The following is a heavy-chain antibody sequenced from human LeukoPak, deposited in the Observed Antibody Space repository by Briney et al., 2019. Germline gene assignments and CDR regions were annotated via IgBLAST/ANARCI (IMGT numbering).Heavy chain of an antibody. CDR2: IYTSGST. Sequence: SQTLSLTCTVSGGSISSYYWSWIRQPPGKGLEWIGYIYTSGSTNYNPSLKSRVTISVDTSKNQFSLKLSSVTAADTAVYYCARHGNYYGSGDDYWGQGTLVTVSS. D-gene: IGHD3-10*01. CDR3: ARHGNYYGSGDDY. J-gene: IGHJ4*02. CDR1: GGSISSYY. V-gene: IGHV4-4*09.